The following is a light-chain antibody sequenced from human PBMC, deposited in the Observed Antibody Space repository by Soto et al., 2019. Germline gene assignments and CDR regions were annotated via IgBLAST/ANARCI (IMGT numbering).Light chain of an antibody. J-gene: IGKJ1*01. CDR1: QYINTR. Sequence: EIVLTQSPATLSSFPGDRVTLSCRASQYINTRLAWYQHRPGQAPRLLIYQTSLRAAGIPARFSASGSGTDFTLTISDVRPEDVALYYCHKRPRWPRPVGQGTKVDI. CDR2: QTS. V-gene: IGKV3-11*01. CDR3: HKRPRWPRP.